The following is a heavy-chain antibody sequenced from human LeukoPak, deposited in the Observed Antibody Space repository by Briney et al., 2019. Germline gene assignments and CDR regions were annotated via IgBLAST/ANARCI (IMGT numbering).Heavy chain of an antibody. Sequence: GASVKVSCKASGYTFTGYYMHWVRQAPGQGLEWMGWINPNSGGTNYAQKFQGRVTMTRDTSISTAYMELSRLRSDDTAVYYCARVRYYDSSGYRLDAFDIWGQGTMVTVSS. D-gene: IGHD3-22*01. CDR3: ARVRYYDSSGYRLDAFDI. J-gene: IGHJ3*02. CDR2: INPNSGGT. V-gene: IGHV1-2*02. CDR1: GYTFTGYY.